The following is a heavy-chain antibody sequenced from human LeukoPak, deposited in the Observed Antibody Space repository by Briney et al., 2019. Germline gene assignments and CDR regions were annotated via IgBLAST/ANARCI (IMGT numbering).Heavy chain of an antibody. J-gene: IGHJ4*02. Sequence: SETLSLTCTVPGGSISSYYWSWIRQPAGKGLECIGRFYTRGSTNYNPSLKSRVTMSVDTSKNQFSLKLSSVTAADTAVYYCARGDRYDFDYWGQGALVTVSS. CDR3: ARGDRYDFDY. D-gene: IGHD3-16*01. CDR1: GGSISSYY. V-gene: IGHV4-4*07. CDR2: FYTRGST.